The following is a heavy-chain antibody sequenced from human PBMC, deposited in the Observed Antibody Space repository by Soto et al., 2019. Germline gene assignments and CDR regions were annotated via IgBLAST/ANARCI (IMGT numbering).Heavy chain of an antibody. CDR3: ASHVDIVATVMTTVTTKSYYFDY. D-gene: IGHD5-12*01. J-gene: IGHJ4*02. CDR2: INHSGST. Sequence: PSETLSLTCAVYGGSFSGYYWSWIRQPPGKGLEWIGEINHSGSTNYNPSLKSRVTISVDTSKNQFSLKLSSVTAADTAVYYCASHVDIVATVMTTVTTKSYYFDYWGQGTLVTVSS. V-gene: IGHV4-34*01. CDR1: GGSFSGYY.